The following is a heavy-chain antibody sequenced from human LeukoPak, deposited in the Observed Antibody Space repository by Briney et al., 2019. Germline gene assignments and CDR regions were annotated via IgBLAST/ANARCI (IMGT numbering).Heavy chain of an antibody. CDR2: IYHSGST. Sequence: SETLSLTCTVSGYSISSGYYWGWIRQPPGKGLEWIGSIYHSGSTYYNPSLKSRVTISVDTSKNQFSLKLSSVIAADTAVYYCARQSVADSTFDYWGQGTLVTVSS. J-gene: IGHJ4*02. CDR1: GYSISSGYY. V-gene: IGHV4-38-2*02. CDR3: ARQSVADSTFDY. D-gene: IGHD2/OR15-2a*01.